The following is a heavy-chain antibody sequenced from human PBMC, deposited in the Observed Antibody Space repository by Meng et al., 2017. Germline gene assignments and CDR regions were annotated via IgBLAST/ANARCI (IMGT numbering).Heavy chain of an antibody. Sequence: QIQLQQSGPGLVKPSQTLSLICAISGDSVSSNSAAWNWIRQSPSRGLEWLGRAYYRSKWYHDYAESVKSRISIDPDTSKNQFSLQLRSVTPEDSAVYYCARGSYSFDFWGQRTLVTVSS. J-gene: IGHJ4*02. V-gene: IGHV6-1*01. CDR1: GDSVSSNSAA. CDR3: ARGSYSFDF. D-gene: IGHD1-26*01. CDR2: AYYRSKWYH.